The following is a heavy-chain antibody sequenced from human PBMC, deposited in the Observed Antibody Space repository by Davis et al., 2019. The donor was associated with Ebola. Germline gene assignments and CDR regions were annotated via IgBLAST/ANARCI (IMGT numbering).Heavy chain of an antibody. J-gene: IGHJ4*02. CDR2: ISSSSTYI. CDR1: GFTFSTYN. CDR3: ARELFGGIDY. Sequence: PGGSLRLSCAASGFTFSTYNMNWVRQAPGKGLEWVSSISSSSTYIYYADSVKGRFTISRDDARNSLYLQMNSLRAEDTALYYCARELFGGIDYWGQGTLVTVSS. D-gene: IGHD3-16*01. V-gene: IGHV3-21*01.